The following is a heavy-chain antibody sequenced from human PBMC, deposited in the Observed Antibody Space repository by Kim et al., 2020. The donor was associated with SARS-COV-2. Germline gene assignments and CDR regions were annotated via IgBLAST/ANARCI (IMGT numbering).Heavy chain of an antibody. J-gene: IGHJ4*02. CDR3: AKGNERLPRGVIDY. CDR1: GFTFSSYG. Sequence: GGSLRLSCAASGFTFSSYGMHWVRQAPGKGLEWVAVISYDGSNKYYADSVKGRFTISRDNAKNTLYLQMNSLRAEDTAVYYCAKGNERLPRGVIDYWGQGSLVTVAS. D-gene: IGHD3-3*01. V-gene: IGHV3-30*18. CDR2: ISYDGSNK.